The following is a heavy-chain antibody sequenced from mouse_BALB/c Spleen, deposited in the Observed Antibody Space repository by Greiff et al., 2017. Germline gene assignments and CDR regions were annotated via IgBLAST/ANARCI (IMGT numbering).Heavy chain of an antibody. D-gene: IGHD2-1*01. V-gene: IGHV2-2*02. CDR2: IWSGGST. CDR1: GFSLTSYG. J-gene: IGHJ3*01. CDR3: ASPYGNYWFAY. Sequence: QVTLKESGPGILQPSQTLSLTCSFSGFSLTSYGVHWVRQSPGKGLEWLGVIWSGGSTDYNAAFISRLSISKDNSKSQVFFKMNSLQANDTAIYYCASPYGNYWFAYWGQGTLVTVSA.